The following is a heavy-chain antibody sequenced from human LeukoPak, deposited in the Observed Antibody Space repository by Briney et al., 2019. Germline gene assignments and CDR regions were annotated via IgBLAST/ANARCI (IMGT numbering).Heavy chain of an antibody. CDR3: ARGSRVVTAFGVDY. J-gene: IGHJ4*02. CDR2: IFYNGSS. D-gene: IGHD2-21*02. CDR1: GASISSYY. Sequence: SETLSLTCTVSGASISSYYWSWIRQPPGKGLEWIGYIFYNGSSNYNPSLKSRVTISVDTSKNQFSLQLSSVTAADTAVYYCARGSRVVTAFGVDYWGQGTLVTVSS. V-gene: IGHV4-59*01.